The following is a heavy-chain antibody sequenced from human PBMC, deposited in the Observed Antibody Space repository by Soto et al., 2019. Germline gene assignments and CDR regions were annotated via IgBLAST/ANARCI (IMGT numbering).Heavy chain of an antibody. J-gene: IGHJ4*02. CDR1: GFTFSHYG. Sequence: QVQLVESGGGVVQPGRSLRLSCAASGFTFSHYGIHWVRQAPGKGLEWLAVISYDGSNKHYADSVKGRFTVSRDNSKNTLYLQMYSLRAEDTAVYFCARYSGKYQGPIDYWGQGTLVTVPS. D-gene: IGHD1-26*01. CDR3: ARYSGKYQGPIDY. V-gene: IGHV3-30*03. CDR2: ISYDGSNK.